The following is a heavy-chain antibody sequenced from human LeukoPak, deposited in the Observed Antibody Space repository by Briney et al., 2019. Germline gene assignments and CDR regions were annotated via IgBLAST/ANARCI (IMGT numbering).Heavy chain of an antibody. V-gene: IGHV4-39*06. CDR2: IYYSGST. J-gene: IGHJ4*02. CDR3: ASTGPDISGQYQAY. Sequence: SETLSLTCTVSGGSISSSSYYWGWIRQPPGKGLEWIGSIYYSGSTYYNPSLKSRVTISVDTSKNQFTLKLSSVTAADTAVYFCASTGPDISGQYQAYWGQGNLVIVSS. CDR1: GGSISSSSYY. D-gene: IGHD3-22*01.